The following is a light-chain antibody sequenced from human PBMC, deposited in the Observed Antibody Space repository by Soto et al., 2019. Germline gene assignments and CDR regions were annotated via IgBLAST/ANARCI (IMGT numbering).Light chain of an antibody. J-gene: IGLJ2*01. CDR2: EFT. CDR1: SADLGGYNY. V-gene: IGLV2-8*01. CDR3: CSYTDTHTGL. Sequence: QSALTQPPSASGSPGQSVTISCTGISADLGGYNYVSWYQQHPGKAPRLIIYEFTKRPSGVPDRFSGSNSANTASLTVSGLQAEDEADYYCCSYTDTHTGLFGGGTQLTFL.